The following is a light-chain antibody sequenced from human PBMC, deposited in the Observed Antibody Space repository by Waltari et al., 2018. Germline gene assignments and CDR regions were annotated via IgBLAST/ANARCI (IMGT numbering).Light chain of an antibody. J-gene: IGLJ3*02. CDR3: QTGGHGTWV. CDR2: VNSDGSH. Sequence: QLVLTQSPSASASLGASVKLTCTLDSGHSTNIIAWHQQHPQKGPRYVMKVNSDGSHSKGDEIPDRFSGSSSSSGTERYLTISSVQAEDEADYYCQTGGHGTWVFGGGTKLTVL. V-gene: IGLV4-69*01. CDR1: SGHSTNI.